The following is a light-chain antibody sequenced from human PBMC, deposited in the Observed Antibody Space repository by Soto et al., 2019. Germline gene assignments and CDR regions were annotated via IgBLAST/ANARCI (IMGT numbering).Light chain of an antibody. Sequence: EIVMTQSPATLSVSPGERATLSCRASQSVSSNFAWYQQKPGQAPRLLIYDASTRATGIPARFSGSGSGTEFTLTISSLQSEDFAVYYCQQRSNWPPFTFGPGTKVDIK. CDR2: DAS. J-gene: IGKJ3*01. V-gene: IGKV3-15*01. CDR1: QSVSSN. CDR3: QQRSNWPPFT.